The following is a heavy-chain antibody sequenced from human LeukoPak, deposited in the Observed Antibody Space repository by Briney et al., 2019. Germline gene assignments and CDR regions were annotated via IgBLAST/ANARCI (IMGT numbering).Heavy chain of an antibody. D-gene: IGHD4-17*01. CDR3: ARLNVTTVTTRPWDYYYGMDV. CDR2: ISSSSSYI. V-gene: IGHV3-21*01. J-gene: IGHJ6*02. Sequence: PGGSLRLSCAASGFTFSSYSMNWVRQAPGKGLEWVSSISSSSSYIYYADSVKGRFTISRDNAKNSLYLQMNSLRAEDTAVYYCARLNVTTVTTRPWDYYYGMDVWGQGTTVTVSS. CDR1: GFTFSSYS.